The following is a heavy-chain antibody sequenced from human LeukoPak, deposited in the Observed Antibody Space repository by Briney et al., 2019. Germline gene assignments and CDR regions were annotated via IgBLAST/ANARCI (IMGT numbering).Heavy chain of an antibody. J-gene: IGHJ5*02. Sequence: AASVKVSCKASGYTFSSYDINWVRQAAGQGLEWMGWMNPISGSTGYAQKFQGRVTMTRDTSITTAFMELSSLRSDDTAIYYCARVKRFPTVWFDPWGLGTLVTVSS. CDR2: MNPISGST. V-gene: IGHV1-8*01. CDR1: GYTFSSYD. CDR3: ARVKRFPTVWFDP. D-gene: IGHD3-10*01.